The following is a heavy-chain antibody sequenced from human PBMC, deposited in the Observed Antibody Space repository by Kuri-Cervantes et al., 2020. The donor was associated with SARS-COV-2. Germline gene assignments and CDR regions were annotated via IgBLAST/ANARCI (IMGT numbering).Heavy chain of an antibody. CDR2: ISSSSSYI. CDR1: GFTLSSYS. Sequence: GESLKISCAASGFTLSSYSMNWVRQAPGKGLEWVSSISSSSSYIYYADSVKGRFTISRDNAKNSLYLQMNSLRAEDTAVYYCARDAQVLDYWGQGTLVTVSS. J-gene: IGHJ4*02. V-gene: IGHV3-21*01. D-gene: IGHD2-2*01. CDR3: ARDAQVLDY.